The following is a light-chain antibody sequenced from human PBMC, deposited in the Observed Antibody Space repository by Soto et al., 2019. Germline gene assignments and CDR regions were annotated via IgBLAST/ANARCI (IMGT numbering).Light chain of an antibody. CDR3: QQYGSSPPT. CDR1: QSVSSSY. J-gene: IGKJ1*01. V-gene: IGKV3-20*01. CDR2: SAS. Sequence: EIVLTQSPGTLSLSPGERATLSCRASQSVSSSYLAWYQQKAGQAPRLLIYSASSRATGIPDKFSGSGSGTDFTLTISRLEPEDFAVYYCQQYGSSPPTFGQGTKVEIK.